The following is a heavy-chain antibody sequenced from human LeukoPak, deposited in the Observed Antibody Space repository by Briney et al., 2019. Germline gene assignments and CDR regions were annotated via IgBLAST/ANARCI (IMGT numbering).Heavy chain of an antibody. V-gene: IGHV3-23*01. D-gene: IGHD3-10*01. CDR3: AKGPKRITMVRVDV. CDR1: GFTFSSYD. J-gene: IGHJ6*02. Sequence: GGSLRLSCAASGFTFSSYDMSWVRQAPGKGLEWVSAISGSGGSTYYADSVKGRFTISRDNSKNTLYLQMNSLRAEDTAVYYCAKGPKRITMVRVDVWGQGTTVTVSS. CDR2: ISGSGGST.